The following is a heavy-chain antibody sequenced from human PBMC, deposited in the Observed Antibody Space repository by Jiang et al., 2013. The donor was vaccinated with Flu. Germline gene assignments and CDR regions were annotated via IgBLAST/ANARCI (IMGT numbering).Heavy chain of an antibody. CDR2: TYYRSKWYN. Sequence: SQTLSLTCAISGDSVSSNSAAWNWIRQSPSRGLEWLGRTYYRSKWYNDYAVSVKSRITINPDTSKNQFSLQLNSVTPEDTAVYYCARDRGDSSWEVGYYYYYGMDVWGKGTTVTVSS. D-gene: IGHD6-13*01. V-gene: IGHV6-1*01. J-gene: IGHJ6*04. CDR1: GDSVSSNSAA. CDR3: ARDRGDSSWEVGYYYYYGMDV.